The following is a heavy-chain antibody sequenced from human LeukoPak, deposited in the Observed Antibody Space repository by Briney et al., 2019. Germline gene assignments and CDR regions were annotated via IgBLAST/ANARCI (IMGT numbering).Heavy chain of an antibody. J-gene: IGHJ5*02. CDR1: GYTFTGYY. D-gene: IGHD2-2*01. CDR3: ARVPFLVVPAAIASGRWFDP. Sequence: GASVKVSCKASGYTFTGYYMHWVRQAPGQGLEWMGWINPNSGGTNYAQKFQGRVTMTRDTSISTAYMELSRLRSDDTAVYYCARVPFLVVPAAIASGRWFDPWGQGTLVTVSS. V-gene: IGHV1-2*02. CDR2: INPNSGGT.